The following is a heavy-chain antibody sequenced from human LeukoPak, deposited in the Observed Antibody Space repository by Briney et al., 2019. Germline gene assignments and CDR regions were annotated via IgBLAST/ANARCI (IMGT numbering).Heavy chain of an antibody. J-gene: IGHJ4*02. CDR2: INPNSGGT. CDR1: GYTFTGYY. Sequence: ASVKVSCKASGYTFTGYYMHWVRQAPGQGLEWMGWINPNSGGTNYAQNFQGRVTMTRDTSMSTAYMELSSLRSDDTAVYYCARFSGSSNFDYWGQGTLVTVSS. D-gene: IGHD1-26*01. CDR3: ARFSGSSNFDY. V-gene: IGHV1-2*02.